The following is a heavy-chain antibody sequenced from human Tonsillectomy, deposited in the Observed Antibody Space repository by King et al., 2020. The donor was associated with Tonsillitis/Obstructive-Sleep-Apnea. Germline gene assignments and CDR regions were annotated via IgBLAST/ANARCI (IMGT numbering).Heavy chain of an antibody. CDR3: AHSRKSRIFGVPIAFDY. J-gene: IGHJ4*02. CDR2: IYWDDDK. CDR1: GFSLSTSGVG. V-gene: IGHV2-5*02. Sequence: TLQESGPTLVKPTQTLTLTCTFSGFSLSTSGVGVGWIRQPPGKALEWLALIYWDDDKRYSPYLKSRLTITKDTSKNQVVLTMTNMDPVDTATYYCAHSRKSRIFGVPIAFDYWGQGTLVTVSS. D-gene: IGHD3-3*02.